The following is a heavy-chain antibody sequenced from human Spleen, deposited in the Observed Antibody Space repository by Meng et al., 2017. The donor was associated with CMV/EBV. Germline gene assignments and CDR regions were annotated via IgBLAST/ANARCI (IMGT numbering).Heavy chain of an antibody. Sequence: GGSLRLSCAASGFTFSSYWMHWVRQAPGKGLEWVSAITASGGSTYYADSIKGRFTVSRDNSKNTLYLQMNSLRAEDTAVYYCAKAFSASWYREYYDDWGQGTLVTVSS. J-gene: IGHJ4*02. D-gene: IGHD6-13*01. V-gene: IGHV3-23*01. CDR3: AKAFSASWYREYYDD. CDR2: ITASGGST. CDR1: GFTFSSYW.